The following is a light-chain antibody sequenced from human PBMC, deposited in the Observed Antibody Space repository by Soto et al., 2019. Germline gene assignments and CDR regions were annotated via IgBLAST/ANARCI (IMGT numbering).Light chain of an antibody. Sequence: EIVLTQSPGTLSLSPGERATLSCRASQTFTTSSLAWYQQKPGQAPRLLISGASNRATGIPDRFSGSGSGTDFTLTISRLEPEDFAMYYCQQRSNWPPSITFGQGTRLEIK. CDR3: QQRSNWPPSIT. J-gene: IGKJ5*01. V-gene: IGKV3D-20*02. CDR2: GAS. CDR1: QTFTTSS.